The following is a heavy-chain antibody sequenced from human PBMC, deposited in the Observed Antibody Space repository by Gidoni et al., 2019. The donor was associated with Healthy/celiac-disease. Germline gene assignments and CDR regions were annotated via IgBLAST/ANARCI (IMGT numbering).Heavy chain of an antibody. CDR3: ARGGRTPPAYYYYGMDV. CDR1: GFTFRTYS. V-gene: IGHV3-21*01. J-gene: IGHJ6*02. Sequence: EVQLVASGGGLFKPGGSLRLSCAASGFTFRTYSMNWVRQAPGKGLEWVSSISSSSSYIYYADSVKGRFTISRDNAKNSLYLQMNSLRAEDTAVYYCARGGRTPPAYYYYGMDVWGQGTTVTVSS. CDR2: ISSSSSYI.